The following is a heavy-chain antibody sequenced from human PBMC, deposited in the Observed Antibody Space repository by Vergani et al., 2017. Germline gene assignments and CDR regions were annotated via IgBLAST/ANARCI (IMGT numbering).Heavy chain of an antibody. CDR1: GFTFSSYA. CDR3: TKGSRGYTGYFFDY. D-gene: IGHD5-12*01. CDR2: ISGSGGST. Sequence: VRLVESGGDLVQPGGSLRLSCAASGFTFSSYAMSWVRQAPGKGLEWVSAISGSGGSTYYADSVKGRFTISRDNSKNTLYLQMNSLRAEDTAVYYCTKGSRGYTGYFFDYWGQGTLATVSS. J-gene: IGHJ4*02. V-gene: IGHV3-23*04.